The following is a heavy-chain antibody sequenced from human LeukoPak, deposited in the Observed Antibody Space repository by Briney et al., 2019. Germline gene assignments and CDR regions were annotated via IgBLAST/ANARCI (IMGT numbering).Heavy chain of an antibody. V-gene: IGHV4-59*08. CDR2: IYYSGST. J-gene: IGHJ2*01. D-gene: IGHD6-19*01. Sequence: PSETLSLTCTVSGGSISSYYWSWIRQPPGKGLEWIGHIYYSGSTNYNPSLKSRVTISVDTSKNQFSLKLSSVTAADTAVYYCARHGERQWLVPEDWYFDLWGRGTLVTVSS. CDR1: GGSISSYY. CDR3: ARHGERQWLVPEDWYFDL.